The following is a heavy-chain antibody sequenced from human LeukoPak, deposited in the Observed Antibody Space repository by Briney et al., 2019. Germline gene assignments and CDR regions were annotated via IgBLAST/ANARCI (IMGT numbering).Heavy chain of an antibody. V-gene: IGHV4-34*01. J-gene: IGHJ5*02. CDR2: INHSGST. D-gene: IGHD2-2*01. CDR1: GGFFSGYY. CDR3: ASTYCSSTSCYGKNWFDP. Sequence: SETLSLTCAVYGGFFSGYYWSWIRQPPGKGLEWIGEINHSGSTNYNPSLKSRVTISVDTSKNQFSLKLSSVTAADTAVYYCASTYCSSTSCYGKNWFDPWGQGTLVTVSS.